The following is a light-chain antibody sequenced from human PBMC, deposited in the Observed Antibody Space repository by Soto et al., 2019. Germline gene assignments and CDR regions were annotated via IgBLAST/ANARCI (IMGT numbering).Light chain of an antibody. CDR3: SSYTSSSLYV. CDR2: AVS. V-gene: IGLV2-14*01. CDR1: SSDVGGYNY. Sequence: QSALTQPASVSGSPGQSITISCTGTSSDVGGYNYVSWYQQHPGKAPKLMIDAVSNRPSGVSNRFSGYKSGNTASLTISGLQAEDEADYYCSSYTSSSLYVFGTGTKVTVL. J-gene: IGLJ1*01.